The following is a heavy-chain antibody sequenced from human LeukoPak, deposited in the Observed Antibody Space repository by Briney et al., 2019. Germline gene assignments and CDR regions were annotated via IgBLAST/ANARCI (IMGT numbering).Heavy chain of an antibody. CDR2: IYYSGST. CDR1: GGSISSYY. V-gene: IGHV4-59*01. Sequence: SETLSLTCTVSGGSISSYYWSWIRQPPGKGLEWIGYIYYSGSTNYNPSLKSRVTISVDTSKNQFSLKLSSVTAADTAVYYCARDLGITMIVVSEDPFDYWGQGTLVTVSS. D-gene: IGHD3-22*01. J-gene: IGHJ4*02. CDR3: ARDLGITMIVVSEDPFDY.